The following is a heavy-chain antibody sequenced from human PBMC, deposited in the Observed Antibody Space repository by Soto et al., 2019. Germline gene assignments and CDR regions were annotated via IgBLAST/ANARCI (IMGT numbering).Heavy chain of an antibody. D-gene: IGHD2-15*01. Sequence: QVQLVQSGAEVKKPGASVKVSCKASGYTFTSYGISWVRQAPGQGLEWMGWISAYNGNTNYAQKLQSRLPKATHTSTSTAYMELRSLISDYTALYYCTRTPPTMDVWGQGTTATVSS. CDR3: TRTPPTMDV. CDR1: GYTFTSYG. J-gene: IGHJ6*02. CDR2: ISAYNGNT. V-gene: IGHV1-18*01.